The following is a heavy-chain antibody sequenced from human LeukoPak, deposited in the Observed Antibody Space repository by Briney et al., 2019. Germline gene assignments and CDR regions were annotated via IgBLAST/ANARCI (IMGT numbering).Heavy chain of an antibody. CDR3: ARSSGYSFGWGAFDI. D-gene: IGHD5-18*01. Sequence: PSETLSLTCTVSGDSVTSYYWSWIRQPPGKGLEWIGYIYYSGRTNYNPSLKSRVTISVDTSKNYFSLELSSVTAADTAVYYCARSSGYSFGWGAFDIWGQGTMVTVSS. V-gene: IGHV4-59*02. J-gene: IGHJ3*02. CDR1: GDSVTSYY. CDR2: IYYSGRT.